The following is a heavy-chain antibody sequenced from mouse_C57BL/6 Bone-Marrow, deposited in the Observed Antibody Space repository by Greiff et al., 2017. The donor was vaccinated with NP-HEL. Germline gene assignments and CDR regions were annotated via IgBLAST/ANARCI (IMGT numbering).Heavy chain of an antibody. Sequence: EVQRVESGGGLVKPEGSLKLSCAASGFTFSSYAMSWVRQTPEKRLEWVATISDGDSYTYYPDNVKGRFTISRDNAKNNLYLQMSHLKSEDTAMYYCARGVNDGYYVRYFDYWGQGTTLTVSS. CDR2: ISDGDSYT. CDR1: GFTFSSYA. V-gene: IGHV5-4*01. J-gene: IGHJ2*01. CDR3: ARGVNDGYYVRYFDY. D-gene: IGHD2-3*01.